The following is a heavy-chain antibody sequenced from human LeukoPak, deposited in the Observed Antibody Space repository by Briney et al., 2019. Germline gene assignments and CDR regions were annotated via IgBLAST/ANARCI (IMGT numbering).Heavy chain of an antibody. D-gene: IGHD3-10*01. J-gene: IGHJ4*02. CDR2: ISSSSSTI. V-gene: IGHV3-48*04. Sequence: GGSLRLSCAASGFTVSSNYMSWVRQAPGKGLEWVSYISSSSSTIYYADSVKGRFTISRDNAKNSLYLQMNSLRAEDTAVYYCARDPPYYGSASPPFDYWGQGTLVTVSS. CDR1: GFTVSSNY. CDR3: ARDPPYYGSASPPFDY.